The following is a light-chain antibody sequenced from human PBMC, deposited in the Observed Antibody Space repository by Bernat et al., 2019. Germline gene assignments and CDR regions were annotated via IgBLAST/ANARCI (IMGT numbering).Light chain of an antibody. CDR3: QAWDSNTGT. Sequence: SYELTQPPSVSVSPGQTASITCSGDKLGDKYACWYQQKPGQSPVLVIYQDSKRPSGIPDRFSGSNSGDTATLTISGTQAMDEADYYCQAWDSNTGTFGGGTKLTVL. J-gene: IGLJ2*01. CDR2: QDS. V-gene: IGLV3-1*01. CDR1: KLGDKY.